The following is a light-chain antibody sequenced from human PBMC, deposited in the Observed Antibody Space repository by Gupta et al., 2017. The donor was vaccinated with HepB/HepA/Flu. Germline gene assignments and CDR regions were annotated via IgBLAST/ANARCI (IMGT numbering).Light chain of an antibody. J-gene: IGKJ2*01. CDR3: QHYDNSHKYT. Sequence: DIQMTQSPSSLSASVGDRVTIPCQANRDISNYLNCYQQKPGKAPKHLLYDASILETGVPSRFSGSGSGTDFTFTINSLQPEDTVTYYCQHYDNSHKYTFGQGTNLEI. CDR1: RDISNY. V-gene: IGKV1-33*01. CDR2: DAS.